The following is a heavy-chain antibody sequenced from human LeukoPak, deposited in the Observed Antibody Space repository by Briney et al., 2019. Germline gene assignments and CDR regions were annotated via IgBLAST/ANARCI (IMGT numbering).Heavy chain of an antibody. Sequence: SGGSLRLSCAASGFTFSDYYMSWIRQAPGKGLEWASYISSSGSTIYYADSVKGRFTISRDNAKNSLYLQMNSLRAEDTAVYYCARATLKYYFDYWGQGTLVTVSS. J-gene: IGHJ4*02. V-gene: IGHV3-11*04. CDR2: ISSSGSTI. CDR3: ARATLKYYFDY. CDR1: GFTFSDYY. D-gene: IGHD2-8*01.